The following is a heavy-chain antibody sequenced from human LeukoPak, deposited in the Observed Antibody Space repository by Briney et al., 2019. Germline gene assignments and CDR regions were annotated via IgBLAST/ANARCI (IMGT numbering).Heavy chain of an antibody. CDR1: GFTFSNAW. J-gene: IGHJ5*02. Sequence: SGGSLRLSCAASGFTFSNAWMNWVRKAPGKGLEWVGRIKSKTDGGTTDYAAPVKGRFAISRDDSKNTLYLQMNSLKTEDTAVYYCTTGRRGGVQLWLRWFDPWGQGTLVTVSS. D-gene: IGHD5-18*01. V-gene: IGHV3-15*07. CDR3: TTGRRGGVQLWLRWFDP. CDR2: IKSKTDGGTT.